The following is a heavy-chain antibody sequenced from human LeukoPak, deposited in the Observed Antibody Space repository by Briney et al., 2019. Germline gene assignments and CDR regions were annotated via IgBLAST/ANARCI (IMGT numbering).Heavy chain of an antibody. Sequence: GASVKVSCKVSGYTLTELSMHWVRQAPGKGLEWMGGFDPEDGETIYAQKLQGRVTMTTDTSTSTAYMELRSLRSDDTAVYYCARGELGYCSSTSCYATRNLLDYWGQGTLVTVSS. V-gene: IGHV1-24*01. CDR1: GYTLTELS. J-gene: IGHJ4*02. CDR2: FDPEDGET. D-gene: IGHD2-2*01. CDR3: ARGELGYCSSTSCYATRNLLDY.